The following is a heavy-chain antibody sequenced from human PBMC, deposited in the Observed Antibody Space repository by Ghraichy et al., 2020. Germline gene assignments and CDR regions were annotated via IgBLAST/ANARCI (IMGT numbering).Heavy chain of an antibody. D-gene: IGHD3-3*01. J-gene: IGHJ4*02. CDR2: INPNSGGT. V-gene: IGHV1-2*02. CDR1: GYTFTGYY. Sequence: ASVKVSCKASGYTFTGYYMHWVRQAPGQGLEWMGWINPNSGGTNYAQKFQGRVTMTRDTSISTAYMELSRLRSDDTAVYYCARDQGRVLRFLEWLTHFDYWGQGTLVTVSS. CDR3: ARDQGRVLRFLEWLTHFDY.